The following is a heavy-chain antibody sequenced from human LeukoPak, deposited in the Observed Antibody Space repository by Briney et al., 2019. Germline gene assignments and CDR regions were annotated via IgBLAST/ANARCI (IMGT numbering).Heavy chain of an antibody. J-gene: IGHJ4*02. CDR2: ISAYNGNT. CDR3: ARLEEGGSYFDY. Sequence: ASVKVSCKASGYTFTSYGISWVRQAPGQGLEWMGWISAYNGNTSYAQKLQGRVTMTTDTSTSTAYMELRSLRSDDTAVYYCARLEEGGSYFDYWGQGTLVTVSS. V-gene: IGHV1-18*01. D-gene: IGHD1-26*01. CDR1: GYTFTSYG.